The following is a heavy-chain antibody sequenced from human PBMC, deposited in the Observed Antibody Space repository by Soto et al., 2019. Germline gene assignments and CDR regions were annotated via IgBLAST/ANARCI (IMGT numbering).Heavy chain of an antibody. Sequence: PSETLSLTCTVSGGSISSYYWSWIRQPPGKGLEWIGYIYYSGSTNYNPSLKSRVTISVDTSKNQFSLKLSSVTAADTAVYYCARVGYYDSSGDLTYFFDYWGQRTLVTVSS. CDR3: ARVGYYDSSGDLTYFFDY. D-gene: IGHD3-22*01. CDR2: IYYSGST. J-gene: IGHJ4*02. CDR1: GGSISSYY. V-gene: IGHV4-59*01.